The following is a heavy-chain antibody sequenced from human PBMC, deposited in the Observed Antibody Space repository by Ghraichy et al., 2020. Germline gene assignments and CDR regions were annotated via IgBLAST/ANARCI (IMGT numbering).Heavy chain of an antibody. V-gene: IGHV3-21*01. CDR2: ISSSSSYI. J-gene: IGHJ4*02. Sequence: GESLNISCAASGFTFSSYSMNWVRQAPGKGLEWVSSISSSSSYIYYADSVKGRFTISRDNAKNSLYLQMNSLRDEDTAVYYCARVDGIAAAGNLDYWGQGTLVTVSS. CDR3: ARVDGIAAAGNLDY. D-gene: IGHD6-13*01. CDR1: GFTFSSYS.